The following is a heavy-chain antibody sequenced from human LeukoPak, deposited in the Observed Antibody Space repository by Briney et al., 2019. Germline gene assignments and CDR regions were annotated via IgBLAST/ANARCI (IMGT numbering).Heavy chain of an antibody. D-gene: IGHD1-14*01. Sequence: ASVKLSSKASGYTFTDYFLHWVRQAPGRGLEWMAWINPKSGDTKYTQNLQGRVTVTRDTSISTLSMELSRLISDDTAVYYCARVRDVTGLLYWGQGTLVTVSS. CDR2: INPKSGDT. J-gene: IGHJ4*02. CDR1: GYTFTDYF. CDR3: ARVRDVTGLLY. V-gene: IGHV1-2*02.